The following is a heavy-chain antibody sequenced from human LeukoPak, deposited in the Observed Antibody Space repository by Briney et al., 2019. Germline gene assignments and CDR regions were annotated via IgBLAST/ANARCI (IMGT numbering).Heavy chain of an antibody. CDR1: GYTFTSYG. CDR3: ARDSIVGAIGAFDI. D-gene: IGHD1-26*01. J-gene: IGHJ3*02. V-gene: IGHV1-18*01. CDR2: ISAYNGNT. Sequence: ASVKVSCKASGYTFTSYGISWVRQAPGQGLEWMGWISAYNGNTNYAQKLQGRVTMTTDTSTSTAYMELRSLRSDDTAAYYCARDSIVGAIGAFDIWGQGTMVTVSS.